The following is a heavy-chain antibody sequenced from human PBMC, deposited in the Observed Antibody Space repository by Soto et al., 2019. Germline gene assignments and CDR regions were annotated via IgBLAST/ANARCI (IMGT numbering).Heavy chain of an antibody. V-gene: IGHV3-7*01. Sequence: GSLRLSCAASGFTFSSYGMSWVRQAPGKGLEWVANIKQDGSEKYYVDSVKGRFTISRDNAKNSLYLQMNSLRAEDTAVYYCARERAGYYSFDYWGQGTLVTV. J-gene: IGHJ4*02. CDR3: ARERAGYYSFDY. CDR1: GFTFSSYG. CDR2: IKQDGSEK. D-gene: IGHD3-9*01.